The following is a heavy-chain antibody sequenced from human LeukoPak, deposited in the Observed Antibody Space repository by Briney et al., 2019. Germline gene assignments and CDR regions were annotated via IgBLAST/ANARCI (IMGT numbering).Heavy chain of an antibody. V-gene: IGHV1-18*01. CDR2: ISAYNGNT. CDR3: ARDASHYDFAVGGDY. CDR1: GYTFTSYG. D-gene: IGHD3-3*01. Sequence: EASVKVSCKASGYTFTSYGISWVRQAPGQGLEWMGWISAYNGNTNYAQKLQGRVTMTTDTSTSTAYMELRSLRSDDTAVYYCARDASHYDFAVGGDYWGQGTLVTVSS. J-gene: IGHJ4*02.